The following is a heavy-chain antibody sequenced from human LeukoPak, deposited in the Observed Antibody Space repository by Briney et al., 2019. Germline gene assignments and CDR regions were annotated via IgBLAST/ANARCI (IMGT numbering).Heavy chain of an antibody. CDR2: MNPNTGNT. D-gene: IGHD1-1*01. Sequence: ASVKVSCKASGYTFINYDINWVRQAAGQGLEWMGWMNPNTGNTGYAQKFQGRVTITKNTTISTAYMELSSLRFEDTAVYYCARGTRRVSGYGSWFDPWGQGTLVTVSS. CDR1: GYTFINYD. J-gene: IGHJ5*02. CDR3: ARGTRRVSGYGSWFDP. V-gene: IGHV1-8*03.